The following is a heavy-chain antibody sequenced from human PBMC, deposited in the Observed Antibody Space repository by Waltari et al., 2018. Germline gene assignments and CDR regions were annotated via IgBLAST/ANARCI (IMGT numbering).Heavy chain of an antibody. CDR2: IDDDGSGT. D-gene: IGHD5-18*01. Sequence: EVRLEESGGGLVQPGGSLRLPGAAAGFAFSSYWMHWVRQAPGKGLVWVSRIDDDGSGTTYADSVMGRFTISRDNAKNTVYLEMNSLRAEDTAVYYCSRSPAGYSRSDYWGQGTLVTVSS. CDR1: GFAFSSYW. J-gene: IGHJ4*02. CDR3: SRSPAGYSRSDY. V-gene: IGHV3-74*01.